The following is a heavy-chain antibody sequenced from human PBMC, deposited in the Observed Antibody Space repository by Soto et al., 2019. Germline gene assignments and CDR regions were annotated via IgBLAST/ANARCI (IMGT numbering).Heavy chain of an antibody. CDR3: ARGLGRLDP. D-gene: IGHD1-26*01. Sequence: EVQLVESGGGLVQPGGSLRLSCAASGLTVSNNYMTWVRRAPGKGLEWVSVIYSDSTTYYADSVRGRFTISRDNSKNTLYLQIDSLRAEDTAVYYCARGLGRLDPWGQGTLLSVSS. J-gene: IGHJ5*02. V-gene: IGHV3-66*01. CDR2: IYSDSTT. CDR1: GLTVSNNY.